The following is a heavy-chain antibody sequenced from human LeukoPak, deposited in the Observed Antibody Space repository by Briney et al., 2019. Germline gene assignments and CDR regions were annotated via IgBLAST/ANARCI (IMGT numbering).Heavy chain of an antibody. V-gene: IGHV3-53*05. J-gene: IGHJ5*02. CDR3: TRELLGYCSGGSCRNWFDA. CDR1: GFTVSSNY. D-gene: IGHD2-15*01. Sequence: GGSLRLSCAASGFTVSSNYMSWVRQAPGQGLEWVSVIYSAGTTYYADSVKGRFTISRDNSKNTLYLQMTSLRTEDTAVYYCTRELLGYCSGGSCRNWFDAWGQGTLVTVSS. CDR2: IYSAGTT.